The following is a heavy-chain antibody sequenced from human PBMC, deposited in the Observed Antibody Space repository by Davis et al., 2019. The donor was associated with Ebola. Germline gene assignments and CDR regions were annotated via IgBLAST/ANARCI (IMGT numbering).Heavy chain of an antibody. J-gene: IGHJ6*02. V-gene: IGHV4-59*08. CDR1: GGSISSYY. CDR2: IYYSGST. D-gene: IGHD3-3*01. CDR3: ARSRDYYGFWSGYYYVYYGMDV. Sequence: SETLSLTCTVSGGSISSYYWSWIRQLPGKGLEWIGYIYYSGSTKYNPSLKSRVTISVDTSKNQFSLKLSSVTAADTAVYYCARSRDYYGFWSGYYYVYYGMDVWGQGTTVTVSS.